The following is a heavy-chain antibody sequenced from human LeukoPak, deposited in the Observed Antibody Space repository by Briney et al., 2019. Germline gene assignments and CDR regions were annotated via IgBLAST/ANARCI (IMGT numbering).Heavy chain of an antibody. J-gene: IGHJ4*02. CDR1: GYSFTSYW. CDR2: IYPGDSDT. V-gene: IGHV5-51*01. D-gene: IGHD3-10*01. CDR3: ARHYYGSGSYYNKYYFDY. Sequence: GESLKISCKGSGYSFTSYWIGWVRQMPGKGLEWMGIIYPGDSDTRYSPSFQGQVTISADKSISTAYLQWSSLKASDTAMYYCARHYYGSGSYYNKYYFDYWGQGTLVTVSS.